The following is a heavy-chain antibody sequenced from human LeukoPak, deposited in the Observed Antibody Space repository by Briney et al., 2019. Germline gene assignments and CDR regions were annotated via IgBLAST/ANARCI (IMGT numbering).Heavy chain of an antibody. V-gene: IGHV3-11*04. CDR3: ARRGYRYGPSKSYFDY. J-gene: IGHJ4*02. CDR2: ISCSGSTI. Sequence: SLRLSFAASGFTFSDYYISWIRQAPGKGLEWVSYISCSGSTIYYAASVKGRFTISRDNAKNSLYLKTHRLRAENTAVYYCARRGYRYGPSKSYFDYWGQGTLVTVSS. CDR1: GFTFSDYY. D-gene: IGHD5-18*01.